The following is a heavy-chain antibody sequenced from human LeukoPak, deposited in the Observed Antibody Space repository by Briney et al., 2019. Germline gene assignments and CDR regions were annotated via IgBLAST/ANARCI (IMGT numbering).Heavy chain of an antibody. CDR3: ARDLWFGGPRGAFDI. Sequence: SETLSLTCTVSGGSISTFYWSWIRQPPGKGLEWIAYIYYNGITNYNPSLKSRVTISVDTSKNQFSLKLTSVTAADTAVYFCARDLWFGGPRGAFDIWGQGTMVTVSS. D-gene: IGHD3-10*01. CDR1: GGSISTFY. J-gene: IGHJ3*02. CDR2: IYYNGIT. V-gene: IGHV4-59*01.